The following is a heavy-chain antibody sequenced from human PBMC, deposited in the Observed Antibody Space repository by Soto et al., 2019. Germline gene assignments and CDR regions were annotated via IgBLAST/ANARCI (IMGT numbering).Heavy chain of an antibody. J-gene: IGHJ5*02. CDR2: IFYNGPT. CDR1: GGSISRYR. Sequence: QVQLQESGPGLVKPSETLSLTCVVSGGSISRYRWSWIRQPPGKGLEWIGYIFYNGPTSYNSSLTSRVTISVDLSKNHLSLTLASVTAADTAVYYCARSFFPWGQGTLVVVSS. CDR3: ARSFFP. V-gene: IGHV4-59*01.